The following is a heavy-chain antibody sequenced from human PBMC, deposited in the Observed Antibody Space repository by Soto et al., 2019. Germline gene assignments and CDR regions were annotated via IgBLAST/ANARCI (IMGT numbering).Heavy chain of an antibody. CDR1: GGSISSYY. CDR2: MYNTGST. Sequence: PSETLSLTCTVSGGSISSYYWSWIRQPPGKGLEWIGYMYNTGSTIYNPSLKSRVTISVDTSKNQFSLKLSSVNAADTAVYYCARRRGAVYDFWSGYYTHWFDPWGQGTLVTVSS. V-gene: IGHV4-4*08. CDR3: ARRRGAVYDFWSGYYTHWFDP. D-gene: IGHD3-3*01. J-gene: IGHJ5*02.